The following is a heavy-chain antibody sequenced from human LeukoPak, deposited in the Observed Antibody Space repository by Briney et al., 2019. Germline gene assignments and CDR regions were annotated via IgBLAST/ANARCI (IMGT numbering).Heavy chain of an antibody. CDR3: ARGYCTNGVCLGFDY. CDR1: GFTFSSYS. CDR2: ISSSSSYI. D-gene: IGHD2-8*01. Sequence: GGSLRLSCAASGFTFSSYSMNWVRQAPGKGLEWVSSISSSSSYIYYADSVKGRFTISRDNAKNSLYLQMNSLRAEDTAVYYCARGYCTNGVCLGFDYWGQGTLATVSS. V-gene: IGHV3-21*01. J-gene: IGHJ4*02.